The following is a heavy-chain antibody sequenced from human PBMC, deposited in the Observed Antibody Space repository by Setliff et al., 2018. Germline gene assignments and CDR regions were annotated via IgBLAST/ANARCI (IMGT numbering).Heavy chain of an antibody. CDR2: ISAAGGDA. CDR1: GYIFTSNA. Sequence: ASVKVSCKASGYIFTSNAIHWVRQAPGQRLEWMGWISAAGGDAKYSQKLQGRVTMTTDTSTGTADMELRNLRSDDTAVYYCTRDTNIVVVPPHRTAFDIWGQGTMVTVSS. CDR3: TRDTNIVVVPPHRTAFDI. D-gene: IGHD2-2*01. V-gene: IGHV1-3*01. J-gene: IGHJ3*02.